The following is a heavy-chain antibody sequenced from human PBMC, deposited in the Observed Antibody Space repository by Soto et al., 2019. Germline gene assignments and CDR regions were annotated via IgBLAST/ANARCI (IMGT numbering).Heavy chain of an antibody. V-gene: IGHV1-3*01. CDR1: GYTFTSYG. D-gene: IGHD2-21*02. CDR3: ARSIVVVTALDY. Sequence: GASVKVSCKASGYTFTSYGISWVRQAPGQRLEWMGWINADNGNTKYSQKFQGRVTITRDTSASTAYMELSSLRSEDTAVYYCARSIVVVTALDYWGQGTLVTVSS. CDR2: INADNGNT. J-gene: IGHJ4*02.